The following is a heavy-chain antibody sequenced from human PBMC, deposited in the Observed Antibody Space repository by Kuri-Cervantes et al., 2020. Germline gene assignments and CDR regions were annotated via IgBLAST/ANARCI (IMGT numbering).Heavy chain of an antibody. Sequence: GGSLRLSCAVSGFTFNNYWMNWVRQASGKGLEWLANIKQDGSDKYYLDSVKGRFTISRDNSKNTLYLQMNSLRAEDTAVYYCARDLDIQLWLAASPGCLDYWGQGTLVTVSS. V-gene: IGHV3-7*01. D-gene: IGHD5-18*01. CDR3: ARDLDIQLWLAASPGCLDY. CDR2: IKQDGSDK. J-gene: IGHJ4*02. CDR1: GFTFNNYW.